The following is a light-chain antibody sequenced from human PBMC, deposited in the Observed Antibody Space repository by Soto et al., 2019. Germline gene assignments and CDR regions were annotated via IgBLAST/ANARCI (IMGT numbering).Light chain of an antibody. Sequence: DIQMTQYLSTLSASVGDRGTITCRASQSISSWLAWYQQKPVKAPKLLIYKASSLESGVPSRFSGSGSGTEFTLTINSLQPDDFATYYCQQYNSYWTFGQGTKVDIK. CDR3: QQYNSYWT. V-gene: IGKV1-5*03. J-gene: IGKJ1*01. CDR2: KAS. CDR1: QSISSW.